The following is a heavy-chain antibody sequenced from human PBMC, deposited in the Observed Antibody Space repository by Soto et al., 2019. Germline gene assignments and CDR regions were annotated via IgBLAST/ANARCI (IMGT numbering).Heavy chain of an antibody. Sequence: EVQLLESGGGLVQPGGSLRLSCAASGFTFSSYAMSWVRQAPGKGLEWVSAISGSGGSTYYADSVKGRFTISRDNSKNTLYLQMNSLRAEDTAVYYCANSLVVGLVPAARSGYFDYWGQGTLVTVSS. CDR2: ISGSGGST. V-gene: IGHV3-23*01. CDR3: ANSLVVGLVPAARSGYFDY. D-gene: IGHD2-2*01. J-gene: IGHJ4*02. CDR1: GFTFSSYA.